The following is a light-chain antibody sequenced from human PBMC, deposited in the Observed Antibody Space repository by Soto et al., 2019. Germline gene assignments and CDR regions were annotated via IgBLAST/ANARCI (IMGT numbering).Light chain of an antibody. CDR3: QQYDSYSPWM. CDR1: QSISSW. J-gene: IGKJ1*01. Sequence: DIQMTQSPSTLSASVGDRVTITCLASQSISSWLAWYQQKPGKAPKLLISKASNLESGVPSRFSGGGSGTEFTLTISSLQPDDSASYYCQQYDSYSPWMFGQGTKVDI. CDR2: KAS. V-gene: IGKV1-5*03.